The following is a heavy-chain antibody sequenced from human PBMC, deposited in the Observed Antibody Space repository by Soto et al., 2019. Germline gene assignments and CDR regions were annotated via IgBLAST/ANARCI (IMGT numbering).Heavy chain of an antibody. V-gene: IGHV1-24*01. CDR3: AASPDPLRFLEWLPDAFDI. CDR1: GYTLTELS. CDR2: FDPEDGET. D-gene: IGHD3-3*01. Sequence: GASVKVSCKVSGYTLTELSMHWVRQAPGKGLEWMGGFDPEDGETISAQKFQGRVTMTEDTSTGTAYMELSSLRSEDTAVYYCAASPDPLRFLEWLPDAFDIWGQGTMVTVSS. J-gene: IGHJ3*02.